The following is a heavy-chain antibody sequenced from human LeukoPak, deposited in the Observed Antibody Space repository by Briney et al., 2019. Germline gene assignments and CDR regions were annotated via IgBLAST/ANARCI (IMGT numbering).Heavy chain of an antibody. Sequence: SETLSLTCAVYGGSFSGYSWSWIRQPPGKGLEWIGEINHSGGTNYNPSLKSRVTISVDTSKNQFSLKLRSVTAADTAVYYCGRRDCSSTSCQHFDYWGQGTLVTVS. J-gene: IGHJ4*02. CDR3: GRRDCSSTSCQHFDY. CDR1: GGSFSGYS. V-gene: IGHV4-34*01. D-gene: IGHD2-2*01. CDR2: INHSGGT.